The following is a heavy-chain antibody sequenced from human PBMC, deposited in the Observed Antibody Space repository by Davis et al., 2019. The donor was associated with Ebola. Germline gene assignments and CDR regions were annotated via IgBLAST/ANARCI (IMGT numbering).Heavy chain of an antibody. D-gene: IGHD3-10*01. J-gene: IGHJ6*02. CDR3: AREGVDEYYYGSGSYYKYYYGMDV. Sequence: AASVKVSCKASGYTFTGYYMHWVRQAPGQGLEWMGWINPNSGGTNYAQKFQGRVTMTRNTSISTAYMELSSLRSEDTAVYYCAREGVDEYYYGSGSYYKYYYGMDVWGQGTTVTVSS. CDR2: INPNSGGT. V-gene: IGHV1-2*02. CDR1: GYTFTGYY.